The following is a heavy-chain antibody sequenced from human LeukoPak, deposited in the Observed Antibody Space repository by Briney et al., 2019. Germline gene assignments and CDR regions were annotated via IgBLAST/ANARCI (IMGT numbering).Heavy chain of an antibody. CDR3: ATALRFRSYFDY. D-gene: IGHD5-12*01. V-gene: IGHV4-39*07. J-gene: IGHJ4*02. CDR1: GGSISSTSYY. Sequence: SETLSLTCTVSGGSISSTSYYWGWIRQPPGKGLEWIGEINHSGSTNYNPSLKSRVTISVDTSKNQFSLKLSSVTAADTAVYYCATALRFRSYFDYWGQGTLVTVSS. CDR2: INHSGST.